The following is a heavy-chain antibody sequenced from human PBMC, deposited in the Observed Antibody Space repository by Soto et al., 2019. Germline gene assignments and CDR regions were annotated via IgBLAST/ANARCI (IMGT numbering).Heavy chain of an antibody. CDR1: GFASSDHY. CDR3: ARWLAGAADW. Sequence: EVQLVESGGGLVQPGGSLRLSCAASGFASSDHYMDWVRQAPGKGLEWLGRTKNTGQSFTIEYAPSVKGRFIISRDDSKNSVFLQINSLRTDDTAVYYCARWLAGAADWWGQGTQVTVSS. D-gene: IGHD2-15*01. V-gene: IGHV3-72*01. J-gene: IGHJ4*02. CDR2: TKNTGQSFTI.